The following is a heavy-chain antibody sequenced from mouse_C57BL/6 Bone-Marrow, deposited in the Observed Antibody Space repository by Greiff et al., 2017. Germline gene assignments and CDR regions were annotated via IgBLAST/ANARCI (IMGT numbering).Heavy chain of an antibody. V-gene: IGHV1-7*01. CDR3: ATRSYFDY. CDR1: GYTFTSYW. Sequence: ESGAELAKPGASVKLSCKASGYTFTSYWMHWVKQRPGQGLEWIGYISPSSGYTKYTQKFKDKSTLTADKSSSTAYLQLNSLTYEDSAVYYCATRSYFDYWGQGTTPTVSS. CDR2: ISPSSGYT. J-gene: IGHJ2*01.